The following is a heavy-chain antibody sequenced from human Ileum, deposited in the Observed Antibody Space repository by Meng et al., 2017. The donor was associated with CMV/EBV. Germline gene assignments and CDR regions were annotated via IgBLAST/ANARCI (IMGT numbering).Heavy chain of an antibody. CDR1: AFTFSGYY. CDR2: INSKNDGT. CDR3: VRSSGWSRFDY. D-gene: IGHD6-19*01. Sequence: QWQLVQLVAEVKKPGASVKVSCTISAFTFSGYYIHWVRQAPGQGLEWMGWINSKNDGTNYARKFQGRVTMTRETSISTAHMELSGLMSDDTAVYYCVRSSGWSRFDYWGQGTLVTVSS. V-gene: IGHV1-2*02. J-gene: IGHJ4*02.